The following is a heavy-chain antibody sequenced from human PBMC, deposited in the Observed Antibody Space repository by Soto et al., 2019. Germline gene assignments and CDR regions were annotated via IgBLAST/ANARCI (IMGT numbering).Heavy chain of an antibody. J-gene: IGHJ6*02. CDR3: AKDLDTAMVTYYYGMDV. D-gene: IGHD5-18*01. CDR1: GFTFSSYG. V-gene: IGHV3-30*18. Sequence: QVQLVESGGGVVQPGRSLRLSCAASGFTFSSYGMHWVRQAPGKGLEWVAVISYDGSNKYYADSVKGRFTISRDNSKNTLSLQMNSLRAEDTAVYYCAKDLDTAMVTYYYGMDVWGQGTTVTVSS. CDR2: ISYDGSNK.